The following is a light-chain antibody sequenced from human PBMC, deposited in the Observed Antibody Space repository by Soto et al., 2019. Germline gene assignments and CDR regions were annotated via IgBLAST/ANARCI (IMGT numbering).Light chain of an antibody. J-gene: IGLJ3*02. Sequence: QAVVTQEPALTVSPGGTVTLTCDSSTGAVTSGHYPYWFQQKPGQAPRTLIYDTNNKHSWTPARFSGSLLGGKAALTLSGAQSEDEAEYYCLLFYSGPRVFGGGTMLAAL. CDR1: TGAVTSGHY. CDR3: LLFYSGPRV. V-gene: IGLV7-46*01. CDR2: DTN.